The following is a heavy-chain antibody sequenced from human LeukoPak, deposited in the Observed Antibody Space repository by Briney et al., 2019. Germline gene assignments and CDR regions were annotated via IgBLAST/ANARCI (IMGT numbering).Heavy chain of an antibody. CDR3: ARDLMVRGHLNMDV. Sequence: SETLSLTCAVYGGSFSNYYWSWIRQPPGKGLEWIGEINHSGSTSYNPSLKSRVTISVDTSKNQFSLKLSSVTAADTAVYYCARDLMVRGHLNMDVWGKGTTVTISS. J-gene: IGHJ6*03. V-gene: IGHV4-34*01. CDR1: GGSFSNYY. CDR2: INHSGST. D-gene: IGHD3-10*01.